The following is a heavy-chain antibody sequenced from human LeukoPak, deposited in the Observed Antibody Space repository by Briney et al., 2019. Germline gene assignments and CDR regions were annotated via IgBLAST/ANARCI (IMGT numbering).Heavy chain of an antibody. D-gene: IGHD3-22*01. J-gene: IGHJ4*02. CDR2: MDPNSGGT. CDR1: GYTFTGYY. V-gene: IGHV1-2*02. CDR3: ARVARIYYYDSSGYYGY. Sequence: GASVKVSCKASGYTFTGYYMHWVRQAPGQGLEWMGWMDPNSGGTNYAQKFQGRVTMTRDTSISTAYMELSRLRSDDTAVYYCARVARIYYYDSSGYYGYWGQGTLVTVSS.